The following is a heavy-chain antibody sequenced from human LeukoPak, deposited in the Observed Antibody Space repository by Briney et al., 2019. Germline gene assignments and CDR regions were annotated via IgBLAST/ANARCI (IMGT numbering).Heavy chain of an antibody. V-gene: IGHV3-23*01. Sequence: GGSLRLFCAASGFTFSIYAVNWVRQAPGKGLEWVSSISANGGETHYADSVKGRFTISRDNSKNTLYLQINNPRVEDTAVYYCAKRYYDFPLDYWGQGTLVTVSS. CDR1: GFTFSIYA. CDR2: ISANGGET. J-gene: IGHJ4*02. CDR3: AKRYYDFPLDY. D-gene: IGHD3-3*01.